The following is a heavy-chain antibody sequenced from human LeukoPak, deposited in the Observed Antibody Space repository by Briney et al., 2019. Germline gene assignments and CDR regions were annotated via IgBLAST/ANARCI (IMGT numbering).Heavy chain of an antibody. CDR2: IKSKTDGGTT. CDR1: GFTFSNAW. J-gene: IGHJ4*02. Sequence: PGGSLRLSCAASGFTFSNAWMNWVRQAPGKGLEWVGHIKSKTDGGTTDDAAPVKGRFTISRDDSTNTLYLQMNSLKTEDTAVYFCTMENCERYYWGQGTLVTVSS. CDR3: TMENCERYY. V-gene: IGHV3-15*01. D-gene: IGHD2-21*01.